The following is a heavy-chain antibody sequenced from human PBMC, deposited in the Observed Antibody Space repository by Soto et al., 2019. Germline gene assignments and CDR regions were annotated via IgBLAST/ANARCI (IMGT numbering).Heavy chain of an antibody. CDR2: SLYDGSNR. J-gene: IGHJ4*01. CDR3: ARATYGGSTYYFQC. Sequence: VGSLRLSCASSVFTFTNYGMHCGRNSPVKWLEWVGVSLYDGSNRVYADSVNGRFTISKDNSQNMFSLQMHGLRREDTPVYYCARATYGGSTYYFQCWG. CDR1: VFTFTNYG. D-gene: IGHD1-26*01. V-gene: IGHV3-30*12.